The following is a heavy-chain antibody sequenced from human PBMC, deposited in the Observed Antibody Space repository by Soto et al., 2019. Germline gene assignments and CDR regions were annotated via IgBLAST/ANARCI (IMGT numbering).Heavy chain of an antibody. D-gene: IGHD3-10*01. CDR1: GGSISSGSYY. Sequence: PSETLSLSCTVSGGSISSGSYYWSWIRQPPGKGLEWIGYIYYSGSTNYNPSLKSRVTISVDTSKNQFSLKLSSVTAADTAVYYCARVRGGSGSYYRGAYYYYGMDVWGQGTTVTVSS. V-gene: IGHV4-61*01. CDR2: IYYSGST. J-gene: IGHJ6*02. CDR3: ARVRGGSGSYYRGAYYYYGMDV.